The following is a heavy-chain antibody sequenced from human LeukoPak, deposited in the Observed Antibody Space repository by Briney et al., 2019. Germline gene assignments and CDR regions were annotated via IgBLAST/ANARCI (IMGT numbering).Heavy chain of an antibody. Sequence: PSETLSLTCTVSGYSISSGYWWGWIRQPPGKGLEWIGSIYHSGSTYYHPSLKSRVTMSVDTSRNQFSLKLNSVTAADTAVYYSARGGLSTVYWNFDLWGRGTLVTVSS. CDR2: IYHSGST. CDR1: GYSISSGYW. J-gene: IGHJ2*01. V-gene: IGHV4-38-2*02. D-gene: IGHD4-17*01. CDR3: ARGGLSTVYWNFDL.